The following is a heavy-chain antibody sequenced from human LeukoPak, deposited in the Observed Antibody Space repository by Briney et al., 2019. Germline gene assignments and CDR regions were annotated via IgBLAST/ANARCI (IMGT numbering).Heavy chain of an antibody. CDR3: AKAAVPGIAAAGTSE. CDR1: GFTFDDYA. Sequence: GRSLRLSCAASGFTFDDYAMHWVRQAPGKGLEWVSGISWNSGSIGYADSVKGRFTISRDNAKNSLYLQMNSLRAEDTALYYCAKAAVPGIAAAGTSEWGQGILVTVSS. D-gene: IGHD6-13*01. CDR2: ISWNSGSI. V-gene: IGHV3-9*01. J-gene: IGHJ4*02.